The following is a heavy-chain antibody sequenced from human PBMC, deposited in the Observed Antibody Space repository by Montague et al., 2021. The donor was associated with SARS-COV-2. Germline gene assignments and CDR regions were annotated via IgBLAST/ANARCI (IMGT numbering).Heavy chain of an antibody. J-gene: IGHJ6*02. CDR3: ARDRDWDDCCGMDV. D-gene: IGHD2-21*01. CDR2: ISSSGGGSTK. CDR1: GFIFSSYE. V-gene: IGHV3-48*03. Sequence: SLSLSCAASGFIFSSYEMNWVRQAPGKGLEWISYISSSGGGSTKHYTDSVKGRFTISRDNAKNSLYLQMNSLRVEDTAIYYCARDRDWDDCCGMDVWGQGTTVTVSS.